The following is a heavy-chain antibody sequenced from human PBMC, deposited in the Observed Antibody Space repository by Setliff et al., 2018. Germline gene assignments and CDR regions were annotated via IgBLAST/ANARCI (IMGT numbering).Heavy chain of an antibody. D-gene: IGHD2-8*01. CDR3: ARHRILYYSFDY. Sequence: KTSETLSLTCTVSGGSISSSSYYWGWIRQPPGKGLEWIGSIYYSGSTYYNPSLKSRVTISVDTSKNQFSLKLSSVTAADTAVYYCARHRILYYSFDYWGQGTLVTVSS. CDR2: IYYSGST. CDR1: GGSISSSSYY. J-gene: IGHJ4*02. V-gene: IGHV4-39*01.